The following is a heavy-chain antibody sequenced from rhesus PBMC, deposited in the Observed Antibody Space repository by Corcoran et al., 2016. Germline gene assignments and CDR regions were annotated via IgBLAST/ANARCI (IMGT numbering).Heavy chain of an antibody. CDR2: NYGSGVSN. CDR3: STRYYNFWSGSFDAFDF. D-gene: IGHD3-3*01. Sequence: QVQLQESGPGLLKPSATLSLTCAVCGGSISGYYWSWIRQPPGKGLAWIGRNYGSGVSNDYHPPLKSRGTISTETAKTQFSLKLSSVTAADTDVYYCSTRYYNFWSGSFDAFDFWGQGLRVTVSS. V-gene: IGHV4-160*01. J-gene: IGHJ3*01. CDR1: GGSISGYY.